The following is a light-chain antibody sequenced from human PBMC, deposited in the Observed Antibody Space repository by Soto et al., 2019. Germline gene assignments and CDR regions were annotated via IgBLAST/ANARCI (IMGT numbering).Light chain of an antibody. CDR1: QSVSSRY. V-gene: IGKV3-20*01. Sequence: VSLKKRERATLCSRSSQSVSSRYLAWYQQKPGQAPRLLIYGASSRATGTPDRFSGSGSGTDFTLTISRLEPEDSAVYYCRQYDHPPWTFGQGTQVDIK. CDR2: GAS. J-gene: IGKJ1*01. CDR3: RQYDHPPWT.